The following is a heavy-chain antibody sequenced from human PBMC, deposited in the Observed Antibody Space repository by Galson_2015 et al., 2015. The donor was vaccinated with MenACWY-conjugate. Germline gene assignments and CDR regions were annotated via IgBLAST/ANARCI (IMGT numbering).Heavy chain of an antibody. CDR3: FALNSGINY. CDR1: GFIFSSYA. CDR2: IWYDGSDT. Sequence: SLRLSCAASGFIFSSYAMHWVRQPPGKGLEWVAVIWYDGSDTYYADSVKGRFTISGDNSKNTAYLHMSSPRAEDTAMYYCFALNSGINYWGQGTLVTVSS. D-gene: IGHD1-26*01. V-gene: IGHV3-33*01. J-gene: IGHJ4*02.